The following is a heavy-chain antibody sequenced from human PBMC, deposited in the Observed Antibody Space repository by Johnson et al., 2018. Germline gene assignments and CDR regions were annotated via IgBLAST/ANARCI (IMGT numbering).Heavy chain of an antibody. V-gene: IGHV3-9*01. D-gene: IGHD6-13*01. Sequence: VQLVQSGGGLVQPGRSLRLSCVGSGFSFDDHGMHWVRQAPGKGLEWVSAISRNSDSIAYADSVKGRFSISRDNSKNTLYLQMNRLRAEDPAVYYCAKDWEIAAVGTGGYFHHWGQGTLVTVSS. CDR2: ISRNSDSI. CDR1: GFSFDDHG. J-gene: IGHJ1*01. CDR3: AKDWEIAAVGTGGYFHH.